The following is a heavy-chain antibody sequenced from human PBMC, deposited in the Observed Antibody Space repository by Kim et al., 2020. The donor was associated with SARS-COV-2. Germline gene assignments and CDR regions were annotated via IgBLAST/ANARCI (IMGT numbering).Heavy chain of an antibody. CDR1: GYTLTELS. V-gene: IGHV1-24*01. Sequence: ASVKVSCKVSGYTLTELSMHWVRQAPGKGREWMGGFDPEDGETIYEQKFQGRVTMTEDTSTDTAYMELSSLRSEDTAVYYCATSTTVTTSGWFDPWGQGTLVTVSS. CDR2: FDPEDGET. D-gene: IGHD4-17*01. J-gene: IGHJ5*02. CDR3: ATSTTVTTSGWFDP.